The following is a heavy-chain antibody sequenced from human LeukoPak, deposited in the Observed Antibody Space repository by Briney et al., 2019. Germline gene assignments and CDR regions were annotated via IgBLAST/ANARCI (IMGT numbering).Heavy chain of an antibody. CDR3: ARQAPTGDSRSWYLFDY. V-gene: IGHV4-39*01. Sequence: PSETLSLTCTVSGGSISNNDNYWGWIRQPPGKGLEWIGSIDYSGSTYYNPSLKSRVTISVDTSKNQFSLRLSSVTAADTAVYYCARQAPTGDSRSWYLFDYWGQGTLVTVSS. CDR1: GGSISNNDNY. CDR2: IDYSGST. J-gene: IGHJ4*02. D-gene: IGHD6-13*01.